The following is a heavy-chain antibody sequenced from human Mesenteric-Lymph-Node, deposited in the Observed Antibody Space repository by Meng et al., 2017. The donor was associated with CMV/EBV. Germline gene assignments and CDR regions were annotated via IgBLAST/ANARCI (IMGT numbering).Heavy chain of an antibody. CDR2: INPNSGGT. CDR3: ARVLTGDRVNNWFDP. D-gene: IGHD7-27*01. CDR1: GYTFTRYY. V-gene: IGHV1-2*02. J-gene: IGHJ5*02. Sequence: SGYTFTRYYMHWVRQAPGQGLEWMGWINPNSGGTNYAQKFQGRVTMTRDTSISTAYMELSRLRSDDTAVYYCARVLTGDRVNNWFDPWGQGTLVTVSS.